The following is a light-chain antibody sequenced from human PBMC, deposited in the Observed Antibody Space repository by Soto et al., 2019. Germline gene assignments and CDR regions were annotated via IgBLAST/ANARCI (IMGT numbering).Light chain of an antibody. CDR3: QQYSGDSRT. V-gene: IGKV1-5*03. Sequence: DIQMTQSPSTLSASVGDRVTITWRASQSISSWLAWYQQKPGKAPKLLIYKASRLHSGVSSRFSGSESGTEFTLTISSLQPDDFATYYCQQYSGDSRTFGQGTKVDIK. CDR2: KAS. CDR1: QSISSW. J-gene: IGKJ1*01.